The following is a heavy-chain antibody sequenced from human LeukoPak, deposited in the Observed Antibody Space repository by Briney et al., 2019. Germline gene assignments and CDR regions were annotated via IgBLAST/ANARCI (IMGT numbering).Heavy chain of an antibody. Sequence: ASVKVSCKASGYTFTGYYMHWVRQAPGQGLEWMGWINPNSGGTNYAQKFQGRVTMTRDTSISTAYMELSRLRSDDTAVYYCASHDYVWGSYRRPFDYWGQGTLVTVSS. CDR1: GYTFTGYY. CDR2: INPNSGGT. CDR3: ASHDYVWGSYRRPFDY. D-gene: IGHD3-16*02. J-gene: IGHJ4*02. V-gene: IGHV1-2*02.